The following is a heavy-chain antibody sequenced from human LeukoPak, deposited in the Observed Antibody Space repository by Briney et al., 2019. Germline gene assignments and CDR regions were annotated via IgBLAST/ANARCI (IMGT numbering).Heavy chain of an antibody. D-gene: IGHD6-13*01. J-gene: IGHJ5*02. CDR1: GGTFSSYT. CDR3: ARSSSWSLNWFDP. CDR2: IIPILGIA. V-gene: IGHV1-69*02. Sequence: SVKVSCKASGGTFSSYTISWVRQAPGQGLEWMGRIIPILGIANYAQKFQGRVTITADKSTSTAYMELSSLRSEDTAVYYCARSSSWSLNWFDPWGQGTLVTVSS.